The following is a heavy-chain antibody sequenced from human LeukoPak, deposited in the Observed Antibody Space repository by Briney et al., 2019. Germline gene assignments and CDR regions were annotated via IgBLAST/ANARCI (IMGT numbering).Heavy chain of an antibody. J-gene: IGHJ4*02. CDR3: ARDRGYYDFWSGYYLDY. CDR1: GFTFSSYS. D-gene: IGHD3-3*01. CDR2: ISSSSSYI. Sequence: PGGSLRLSCAASGFTFSSYSMNWVRQAPGKGLEWVSSISSSSSYIYYADSVKGRFTISRDNAKNSLYLQMNSLRDEDTAVYYCARDRGYYDFWSGYYLDYWGQGTLVTVSS. V-gene: IGHV3-21*01.